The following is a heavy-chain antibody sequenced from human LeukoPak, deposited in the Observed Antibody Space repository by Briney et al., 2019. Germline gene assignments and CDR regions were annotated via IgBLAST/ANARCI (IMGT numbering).Heavy chain of an antibody. V-gene: IGHV3-74*01. CDR1: GFTFSNYR. CDR3: ARELSGSISRHFDY. D-gene: IGHD2-15*01. CDR2: INTDGNIT. Sequence: PGGSLRLPCAASGFTFSNYRMHWVRQAPGKGPVWVSRINTDGNITTYADSVKGRFSISRDNAKNALYLQMNSLRAEDTAVFYCARELSGSISRHFDYWGQGTLVTVSS. J-gene: IGHJ4*02.